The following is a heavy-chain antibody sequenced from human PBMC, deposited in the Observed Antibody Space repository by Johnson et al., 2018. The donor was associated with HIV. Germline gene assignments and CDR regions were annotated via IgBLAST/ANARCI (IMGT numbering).Heavy chain of an antibody. Sequence: EVQLVESGGGLVQPGRSLRLSCAASGFTFDDYAMHWVRQAPGKGLEWVSGISWKSGSIGYADSVKGRFTISRDNAKNSLYLQMNSLRAEDTALYYCAKDGYSSSWYPYAFDIWGQGTMVTVSS. CDR1: GFTFDDYA. CDR3: AKDGYSSSWYPYAFDI. CDR2: ISWKSGSI. D-gene: IGHD6-13*01. J-gene: IGHJ3*02. V-gene: IGHV3-9*01.